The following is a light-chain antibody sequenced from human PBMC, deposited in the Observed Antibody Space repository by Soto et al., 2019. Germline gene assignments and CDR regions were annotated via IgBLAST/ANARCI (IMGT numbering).Light chain of an antibody. CDR1: QSVNNNY. Sequence: EIVLTQSPGTLSLSPGERATLSCRASQSVNNNYLAWYQQKRGQAPRLLVYGASTRATGIPDRFSGSVSGTDLTLTISRLEPEEFSLYYCQQYGRSLTFGGGTKVEIK. CDR2: GAS. J-gene: IGKJ4*01. CDR3: QQYGRSLT. V-gene: IGKV3-20*01.